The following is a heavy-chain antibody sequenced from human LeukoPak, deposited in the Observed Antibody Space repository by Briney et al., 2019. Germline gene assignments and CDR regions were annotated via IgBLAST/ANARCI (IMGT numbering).Heavy chain of an antibody. J-gene: IGHJ3*02. CDR2: INSGSYTI. D-gene: IGHD1-1*01. Sequence: PGGPLRLSCGASGFRVGSYSMDWVRQAPGKGLEWVSHINSGSYTIYYADSVKGRFTISRDNAGNSLYLQMSSLRDEDTAVYYCARVLLERPGIDSFDMWGQGTMVTVSS. CDR1: GFRVGSYS. V-gene: IGHV3-48*02. CDR3: ARVLLERPGIDSFDM.